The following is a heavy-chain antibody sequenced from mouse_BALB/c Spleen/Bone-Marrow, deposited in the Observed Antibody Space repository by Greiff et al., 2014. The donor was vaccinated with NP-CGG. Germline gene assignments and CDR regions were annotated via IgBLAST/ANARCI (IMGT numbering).Heavy chain of an antibody. CDR1: GFTFTDYY. D-gene: IGHD1-1*01. J-gene: IGHJ1*01. Sequence: EVKLEESGGGLVQPGGSLRLSCATSGFTFTDYYMSRVRQPPGKALEWLGFIRNKANGYTTEYSTSMKGRFTISRDNSQSVLYLQMNTLRAEDSATYYCARDRNFGSSWYFDVWGAGTTVTVSS. CDR3: ARDRNFGSSWYFDV. CDR2: IRNKANGYTT. V-gene: IGHV7-3*02.